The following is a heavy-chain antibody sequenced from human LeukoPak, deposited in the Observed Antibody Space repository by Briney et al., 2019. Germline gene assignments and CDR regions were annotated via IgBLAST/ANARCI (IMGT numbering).Heavy chain of an antibody. J-gene: IGHJ4*02. Sequence: GGSLRLSCAASGFTFSSYEMNWVRQAPGKGLEWVSYISSSGSTIYYADSVKGRFTISRDNAKNSLYLQMNSLRAEDTAVYYCARPRGCGTSRCNNFDYWGQGTLVTVSS. CDR3: ARPRGCGTSRCNNFDY. CDR2: ISSSGSTI. D-gene: IGHD2-21*01. V-gene: IGHV3-48*03. CDR1: GFTFSSYE.